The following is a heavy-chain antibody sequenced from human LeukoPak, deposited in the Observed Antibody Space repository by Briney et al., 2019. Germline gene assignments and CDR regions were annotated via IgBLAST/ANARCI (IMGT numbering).Heavy chain of an antibody. CDR2: INPSGGST. J-gene: IGHJ5*02. CDR1: GYTFARYY. D-gene: IGHD3-22*01. CDR3: ARGGYYDSSGSFDP. Sequence: ASVKVSRKASGYTFARYYIHWVRQAPGQGLEWMGIINPSGGSTRNAQKFQGRVTMTRDTSTSTVYIELSSLRSGGTAVYFCARGGYYDSSGSFDPWGQGTLVTVSS. V-gene: IGHV1-46*01.